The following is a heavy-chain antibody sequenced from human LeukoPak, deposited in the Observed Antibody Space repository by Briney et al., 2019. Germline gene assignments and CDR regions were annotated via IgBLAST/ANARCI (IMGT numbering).Heavy chain of an antibody. CDR2: IIPIFGTA. V-gene: IGHV1-69*13. J-gene: IGHJ4*02. Sequence: SVKVSCKASGYTFTSYGISWVRQAPGQGLEWMGGIIPIFGTANYAQKFQGRVTITADESTSTAYMELSSLRSEDTAVYYCARERRRGQLHGIFDYWGQGTLVTVSS. CDR1: GYTFTSYG. CDR3: ARERRRGQLHGIFDY. D-gene: IGHD5-18*01.